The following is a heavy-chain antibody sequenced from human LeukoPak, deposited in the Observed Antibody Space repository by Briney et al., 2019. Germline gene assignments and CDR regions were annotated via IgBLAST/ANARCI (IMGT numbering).Heavy chain of an antibody. Sequence: PGGSLRLSCAASGFTFSSYWMHWVRHAPGKGLVWVSRINSDGSSTSYADSVKGRFTISRDNAKNTLYLQMNSLRAEDTAVYYCARGAAAGTLGKWGQGTLVTVSS. CDR2: INSDGSST. CDR3: ARGAAAGTLGK. D-gene: IGHD6-13*01. CDR1: GFTFSSYW. V-gene: IGHV3-74*01. J-gene: IGHJ4*02.